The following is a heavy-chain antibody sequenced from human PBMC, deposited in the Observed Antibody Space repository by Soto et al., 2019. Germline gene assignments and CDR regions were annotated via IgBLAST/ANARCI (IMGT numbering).Heavy chain of an antibody. V-gene: IGHV3-30-3*01. CDR1: GFTFNNYA. CDR3: ARDLEVGARFDY. J-gene: IGHJ4*02. Sequence: QVQLVESGGGVVQPGRSLRLSCAASGFTFNNYAMHWVRQAPGKGLEWVAVISYDGFKKYYADSVKGRFTISRDISKNTLHLQMNSLRAEDTAIYYCARDLEVGARFDYWGQGTLVTVSS. CDR2: ISYDGFKK.